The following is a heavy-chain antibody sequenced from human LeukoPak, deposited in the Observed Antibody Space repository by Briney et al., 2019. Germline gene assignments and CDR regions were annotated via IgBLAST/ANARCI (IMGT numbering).Heavy chain of an antibody. CDR2: IYYSGST. CDR3: ARGVLRSGSFSNDY. Sequence: SETLSLTCTVSGGSISSYYWSRIRQPPGKGLEWIGYIYYSGSTSYNPSPKSRVTISVDTSKNQFSLKLSSVTAADTAVYYCARGVLRSGSFSNDYWGQGTLVTVSS. D-gene: IGHD3-10*01. J-gene: IGHJ4*02. CDR1: GGSISSYY. V-gene: IGHV4-59*12.